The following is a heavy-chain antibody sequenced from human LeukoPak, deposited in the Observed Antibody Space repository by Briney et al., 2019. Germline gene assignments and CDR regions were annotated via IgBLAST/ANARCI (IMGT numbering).Heavy chain of an antibody. CDR2: INPSGGSA. CDR3: ARDTMGWQLGGV. D-gene: IGHD3-10*01. V-gene: IGHV1-46*01. Sequence: ASVKVSCKASGYTFSNYYVHWVRQAPGQGLEWMGIINPSGGSATYAQKFQGRVTMTRDTSTSTVYMELSSLRSEDTAVYYCARDTMGWQLGGVWGKGTTVTVSS. J-gene: IGHJ6*04. CDR1: GYTFSNYY.